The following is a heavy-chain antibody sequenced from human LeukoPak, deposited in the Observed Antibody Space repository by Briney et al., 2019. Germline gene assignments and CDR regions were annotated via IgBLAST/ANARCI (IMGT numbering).Heavy chain of an antibody. D-gene: IGHD2-2*01. J-gene: IGHJ4*02. Sequence: GASVKVSCKASGYTFTSYAISWVRQAPGQGLEWMGRIIPILGIANYAQKFQGRVTITADKSTSTAYMELSSLRSEDTAVYYCARVCFSTSCYRDPDYWGQGTLVTVSS. CDR3: ARVCFSTSCYRDPDY. V-gene: IGHV1-69*04. CDR1: GYTFTSYA. CDR2: IIPILGIA.